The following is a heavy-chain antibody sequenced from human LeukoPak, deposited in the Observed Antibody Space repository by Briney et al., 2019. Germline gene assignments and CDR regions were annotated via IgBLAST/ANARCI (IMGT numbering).Heavy chain of an antibody. Sequence: GGSLRLSCAASGFTFSSYSMNWVRQAPGKGLEWVSSISSSSSYIYYADLVKGRFTISRDNAKNSLYLQMNSLRAEDTAVYYCARQGHDSKGFDYWGQGTLVTVSS. D-gene: IGHD3-3*01. CDR1: GFTFSSYS. CDR3: ARQGHDSKGFDY. V-gene: IGHV3-21*01. CDR2: ISSSSSYI. J-gene: IGHJ4*02.